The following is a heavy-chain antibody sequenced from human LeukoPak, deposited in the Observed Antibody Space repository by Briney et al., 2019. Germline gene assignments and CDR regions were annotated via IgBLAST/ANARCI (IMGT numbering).Heavy chain of an antibody. CDR1: GFTFDDYA. J-gene: IGHJ2*01. D-gene: IGHD6-13*01. Sequence: GGSLRLSCAASGFTFDDYAMHWVRQAPGKGLEWVSGISWNSGSIGYADSVKGRFTISRDNAKNSLYLQMNSLRAEDTALYYCAKDPQKYSSSWYGWYFDLWGRGTLVTVSS. CDR2: ISWNSGSI. CDR3: AKDPQKYSSSWYGWYFDL. V-gene: IGHV3-9*01.